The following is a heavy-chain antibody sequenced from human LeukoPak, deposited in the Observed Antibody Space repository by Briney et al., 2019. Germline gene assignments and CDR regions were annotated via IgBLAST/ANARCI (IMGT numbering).Heavy chain of an antibody. D-gene: IGHD3-10*01. Sequence: ASVKVTCKASGYTFTGYYMHWVRQAPGQGLEWMGWINPNSGGTNYAQKFQGRVTMTRDTSISTAYMELSRLRSDDTAVYYCAVNYYGSGSYYYWGQGTLVTVSS. CDR3: AVNYYGSGSYYY. CDR1: GYTFTGYY. CDR2: INPNSGGT. V-gene: IGHV1-2*02. J-gene: IGHJ4*02.